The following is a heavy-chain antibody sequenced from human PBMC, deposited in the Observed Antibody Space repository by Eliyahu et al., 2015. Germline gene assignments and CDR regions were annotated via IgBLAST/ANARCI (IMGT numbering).Heavy chain of an antibody. D-gene: IGHD1-7*01. CDR1: GYTFTSYA. J-gene: IGHJ5*02. V-gene: IGHV1-3*01. CDR3: ARDSRITGTPEGNWFDP. Sequence: QVQLVQSGAEVKKPGASVKVSCKASGYTFTSYAMHWVRQAPGQRLEWMGWINAGNGNTKYSQKFQGRVTITRDTSASTAYMELSSLRSEDTAVYYCARDSRITGTPEGNWFDPWGQGTLVTVSS. CDR2: INAGNGNT.